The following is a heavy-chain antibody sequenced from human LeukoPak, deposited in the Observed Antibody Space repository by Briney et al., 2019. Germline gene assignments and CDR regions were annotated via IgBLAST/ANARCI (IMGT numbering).Heavy chain of an antibody. J-gene: IGHJ6*03. CDR3: ARDSLPADIVVVVAATPTYMDV. V-gene: IGHV1-2*02. CDR2: INPNSGGP. D-gene: IGHD2-15*01. CDR1: GYTFTVYY. Sequence: ASVTVSFTASGYTFTVYYMHWVRQAPGQGLEWMGWINPNSGGPNYAQKSQGRVTMTSDTSISTAYMELSRLRSDDPAVYYCARDSLPADIVVVVAATPTYMDVWGKGTTVTVSS.